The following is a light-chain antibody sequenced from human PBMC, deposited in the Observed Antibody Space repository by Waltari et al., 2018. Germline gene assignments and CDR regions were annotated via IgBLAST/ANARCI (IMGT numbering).Light chain of an antibody. CDR1: SSDVGGSDS. J-gene: IGLJ2*01. CDR3: CSYAGSSVL. Sequence: QSALTQPRSVSGSPGQSVTISCTGTSSDVGGSDSVSWYQQHPGKAPKLMIYVVTKRPSGVPDRFSGSKSGNTASLTISGLQVEDEADYYCCSYAGSSVLFGGGTKLTVL. CDR2: VVT. V-gene: IGLV2-11*01.